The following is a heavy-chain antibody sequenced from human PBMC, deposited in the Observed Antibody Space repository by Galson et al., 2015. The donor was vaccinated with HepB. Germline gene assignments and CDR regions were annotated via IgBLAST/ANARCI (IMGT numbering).Heavy chain of an antibody. D-gene: IGHD6-6*01. CDR2: ISGSGGST. CDR1: GFTFSSYA. CDR3: AEQVGLAVRPNYFGS. J-gene: IGHJ4*02. Sequence: SLRLSCAASGFTFSSYAMSWVRQAPGKGLEWVSVISGSGGSTYYADSVKGRFTISRDNSKNTLYLQMNSLRVEDTAVYYCAEQVGLAVRPNYFGSWGQGTLVTVSS. V-gene: IGHV3-23*01.